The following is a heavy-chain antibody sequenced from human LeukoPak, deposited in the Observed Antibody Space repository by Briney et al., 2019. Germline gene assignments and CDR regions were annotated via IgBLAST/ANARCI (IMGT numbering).Heavy chain of an antibody. CDR3: ARGRYCSSTSCLDFDL. V-gene: IGHV1-8*03. CDR1: GYTFTSYD. J-gene: IGHJ2*01. CDR2: MNPNSGNT. D-gene: IGHD2-2*01. Sequence: ASVKVSCKASGYTFTSYDINWVQQATGQGLEWMGWMNPNSGNTGYAQKFQGRVTITRNTSISTAYMELSSLRSEDTAVYHCARGRYCSSTSCLDFDLWGRGTQVTVSS.